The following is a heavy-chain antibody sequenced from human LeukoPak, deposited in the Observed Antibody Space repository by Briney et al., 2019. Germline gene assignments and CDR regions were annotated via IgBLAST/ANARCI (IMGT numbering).Heavy chain of an antibody. D-gene: IGHD3-22*01. J-gene: IGHJ4*02. V-gene: IGHV1-8*03. CDR1: GYTHTSCD. Sequence: ASVKVSCKASGYTHTSCDINWVRQATGQGLEWMGWVNPNSVNTGYAQKFQGRVTITRNSSISTAYMELSSLRSEDQAVYYCARAVSTYYDSSGYGFDYWGQGTLVTVSS. CDR3: ARAVSTYYDSSGYGFDY. CDR2: VNPNSVNT.